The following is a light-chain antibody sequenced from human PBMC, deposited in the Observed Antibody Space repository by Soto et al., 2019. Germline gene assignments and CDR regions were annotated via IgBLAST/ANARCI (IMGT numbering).Light chain of an antibody. J-gene: IGKJ2*01. CDR2: AAS. V-gene: IGKV1-39*01. CDR1: QSITSY. Sequence: DIQMTQSPSSLSASVGDRVTITCRASQSITSYLNWYQQKPGKAPKLLIYAASSLQGGVPSRFSGSGSGTDFTLTISSLQPEDFATYYCQHSYSTPYTFGQGTKVEIK. CDR3: QHSYSTPYT.